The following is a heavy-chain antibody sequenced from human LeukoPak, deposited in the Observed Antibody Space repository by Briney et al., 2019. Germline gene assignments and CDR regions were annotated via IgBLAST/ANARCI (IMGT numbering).Heavy chain of an antibody. Sequence: ASVKVSCKASGGTFSSYAISWVRQASGQGLEWMGGIIPIFGTANYAQKFQGRVTITADESTSTAYMELSSLRSEDTAVYYCARDRYCSSTSCPRSLDYWGQGTLVTVSS. CDR1: GGTFSSYA. D-gene: IGHD2-2*01. CDR2: IIPIFGTA. J-gene: IGHJ4*02. V-gene: IGHV1-69*01. CDR3: ARDRYCSSTSCPRSLDY.